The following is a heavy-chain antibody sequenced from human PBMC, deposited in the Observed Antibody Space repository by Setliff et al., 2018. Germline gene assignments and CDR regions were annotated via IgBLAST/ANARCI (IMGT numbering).Heavy chain of an antibody. CDR2: IYIGGSA. CDR1: GGSFSSYY. V-gene: IGHV4-4*07. J-gene: IGHJ6*03. CDR3: AREQWLDPPGYYYMDV. Sequence: SETLSLTCAVYGGSFSSYYWSWIRQPAGKGLEWIGHIYIGGSANYNPSLKSRVTMSIDTSKNQFSLKLNSVTAADMAVYYCAREQWLDPPGYYYMDVWAKGTTVTVSS. D-gene: IGHD6-19*01.